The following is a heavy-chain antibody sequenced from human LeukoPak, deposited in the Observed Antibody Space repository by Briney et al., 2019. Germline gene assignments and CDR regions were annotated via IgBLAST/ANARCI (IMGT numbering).Heavy chain of an antibody. Sequence: GGSLRLSCAASGFTFSSYAMSWVRQAPGKGLEWVSAISGSGGSTHYADSVKGRFTISRDNSKNTLYLQMNSLRAEDTAVYYXXXXXXXXXXXXXWPPLKVDYWGQGTLVTVSS. CDR2: ISGSGGST. J-gene: IGHJ4*02. CDR1: GFTFSSYA. CDR3: XXXXXXXXXXXXWPPLKVDY. V-gene: IGHV3-23*01.